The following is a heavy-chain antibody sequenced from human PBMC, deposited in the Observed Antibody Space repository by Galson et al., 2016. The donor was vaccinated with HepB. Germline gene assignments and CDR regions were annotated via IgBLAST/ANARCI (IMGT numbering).Heavy chain of an antibody. V-gene: IGHV3-49*03. Sequence: SLRLSCAASGFSFSDYAVHWIRQAPGKGLERVGFIRSKAFGGTTDYAASVKGRCTISRDDSKSISYLQMNSLKTEDIAVYYCSWGYGANNFDFWGQGALVTVSS. D-gene: IGHD4-23*01. CDR3: SWGYGANNFDF. J-gene: IGHJ4*02. CDR1: GFSFSDYA. CDR2: IRSKAFGGTT.